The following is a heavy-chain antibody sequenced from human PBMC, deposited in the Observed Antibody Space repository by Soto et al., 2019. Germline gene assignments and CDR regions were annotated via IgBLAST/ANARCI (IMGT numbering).Heavy chain of an antibody. V-gene: IGHV1-18*01. J-gene: IGHJ6*03. Sequence: ASVKVSCKASGYTFTSYGISWVRQAPGQGLEWMGWISAYNGNTNYAQKLQGRVTMTTDTSTSTAYMELRSLRSDDTAVYYCARTGARYSSSWAPSYYYYYMDVWGKGTTVTVSS. D-gene: IGHD6-13*01. CDR2: ISAYNGNT. CDR1: GYTFTSYG. CDR3: ARTGARYSSSWAPSYYYYYMDV.